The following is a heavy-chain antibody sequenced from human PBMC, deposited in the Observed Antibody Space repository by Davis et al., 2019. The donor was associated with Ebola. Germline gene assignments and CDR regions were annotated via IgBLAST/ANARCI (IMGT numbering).Heavy chain of an antibody. Sequence: GESLKISCAASGFTFSSYWMHWVRQGPGKGLVWVSRIGPDGSITLYADSVKGRFTISRDNAKNTLFLQMNSLRVEDTAVYYCARDFDFWSNYWGQGTLVTVSS. J-gene: IGHJ4*02. CDR3: ARDFDFWSNY. CDR1: GFTFSSYW. D-gene: IGHD3-3*01. V-gene: IGHV3-74*01. CDR2: IGPDGSIT.